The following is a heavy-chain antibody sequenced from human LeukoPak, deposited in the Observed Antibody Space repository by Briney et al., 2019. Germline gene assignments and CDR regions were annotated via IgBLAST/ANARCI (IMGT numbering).Heavy chain of an antibody. Sequence: ASVKVSCKASGYTFINYYIHWVRQAPGQGLEWMGVLNPSNGDTTYAHDFQGRVTMTRDTSTSTLYMELSGLRSEDRAVYYCARAPPYSYGSSNLDYWGQGTLVTVSS. J-gene: IGHJ4*02. CDR1: GYTFINYY. CDR2: LNPSNGDT. V-gene: IGHV1-46*01. CDR3: ARAPPYSYGSSNLDY. D-gene: IGHD3-16*01.